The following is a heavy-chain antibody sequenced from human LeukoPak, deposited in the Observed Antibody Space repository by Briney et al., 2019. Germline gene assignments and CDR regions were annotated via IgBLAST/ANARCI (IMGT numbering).Heavy chain of an antibody. V-gene: IGHV4-59*01. CDR1: GGSISSYY. J-gene: IGHJ4*02. Sequence: SETLSLTCTVSGGSISSYYWSWIRQPPAKGLEWIGYIYYSGSTNYNPSLKSRVTISVDTSKNQCSLKLSSVTAADTAVYYCATVGSGVVAILDYWGRGTLVTVSS. CDR2: IYYSGST. CDR3: ATVGSGVVAILDY. D-gene: IGHD2-15*01.